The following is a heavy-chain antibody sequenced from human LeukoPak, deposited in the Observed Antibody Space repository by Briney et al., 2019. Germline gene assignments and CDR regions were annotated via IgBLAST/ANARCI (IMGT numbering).Heavy chain of an antibody. Sequence: SVKVSCKASGGTFSSYAISWVRQAPGQRLEWMGGIIPIFGTANYAQKFQGRVTITADESTSTAYMELSSLRSEDTAVYYCARDIPTGYSGYDFSYWGQGTLVTVSS. CDR1: GGTFSSYA. CDR3: ARDIPTGYSGYDFSY. V-gene: IGHV1-69*13. CDR2: IIPIFGTA. D-gene: IGHD5-12*01. J-gene: IGHJ4*02.